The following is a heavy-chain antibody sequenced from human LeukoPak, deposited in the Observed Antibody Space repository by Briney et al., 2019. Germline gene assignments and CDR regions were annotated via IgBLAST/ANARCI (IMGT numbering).Heavy chain of an antibody. J-gene: IGHJ5*02. D-gene: IGHD5-24*01. CDR3: AERWLHHKYNWFDP. CDR2: IIPIFGTA. CDR1: GGTFSSYA. Sequence: ASVEVSCKASGGTFSSYAISWVRQAPGQGLEWMGGIIPIFGTANYAQKFQGRVTITTDESTSTAYMELSSLRSEDTAVYYCAERWLHHKYNWFDPWRQGTLVTVSS. V-gene: IGHV1-69*05.